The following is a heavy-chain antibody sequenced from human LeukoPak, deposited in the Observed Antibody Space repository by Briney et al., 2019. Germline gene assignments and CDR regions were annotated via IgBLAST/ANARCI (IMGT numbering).Heavy chain of an antibody. D-gene: IGHD6-19*01. Sequence: GGSLRLSCAASGFTFSSYAMHWVRQAPGKGLEWVAVISYDGSNEYYADSVKGRFTISRDNSKNTLYLHMNSLRAEDTAVYYCARGRSSGELDYWGQGTLVTVSS. CDR1: GFTFSSYA. V-gene: IGHV3-30-3*01. J-gene: IGHJ4*02. CDR3: ARGRSSGELDY. CDR2: ISYDGSNE.